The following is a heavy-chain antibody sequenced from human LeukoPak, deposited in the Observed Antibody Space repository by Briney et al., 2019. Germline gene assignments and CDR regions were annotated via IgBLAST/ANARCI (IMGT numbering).Heavy chain of an antibody. CDR3: ARVNYDFWTPYGMDV. V-gene: IGHV4-59*01. D-gene: IGHD3-3*01. J-gene: IGHJ6*02. CDR2: ISYIGST. Sequence: SETPSLTCTVSGGSITSYYWSWIRQPPGKGLEWIGYISYIGSTNYNPSRTSRVTISVDTSKNQFSLKLSSVTAADTAVYYCARVNYDFWTPYGMDVWGQGTTVTVSS. CDR1: GGSITSYY.